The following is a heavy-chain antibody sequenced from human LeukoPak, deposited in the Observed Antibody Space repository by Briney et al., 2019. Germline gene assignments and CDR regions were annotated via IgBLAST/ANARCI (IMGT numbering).Heavy chain of an antibody. CDR2: IYSGGST. V-gene: IGHV3-66*01. D-gene: IGHD3-10*01. CDR1: GFTFSSYW. J-gene: IGHJ3*02. CDR3: ARGLTPYYPDAFDI. Sequence: GGSLRLSCAASGFTFSSYWIHWVRQAPGKGLEWVSVIYSGGSTYYADFVKGRFTISRDNSKNTLYLQMNSLRAEDTAVYYCARGLTPYYPDAFDIWGQGTMVTVSS.